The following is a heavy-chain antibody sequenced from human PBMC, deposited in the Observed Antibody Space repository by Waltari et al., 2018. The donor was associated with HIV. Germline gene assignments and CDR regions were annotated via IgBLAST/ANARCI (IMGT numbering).Heavy chain of an antibody. Sequence: QVQLQQSGPGLVKPSQTLSLTCAISGDSVSSNSAAWKWIRQSPSRGLEWLGSTYYRSKLYKDYAVSGKGRITINPYTSKNQFSLPLNSVTPEDTAVYYCVRDWWKDAYYYSGMDVWGQGTTVTVSS. D-gene: IGHD1-1*01. J-gene: IGHJ6*02. CDR1: GDSVSSNSAA. CDR2: TYYRSKLYK. CDR3: VRDWWKDAYYYSGMDV. V-gene: IGHV6-1*01.